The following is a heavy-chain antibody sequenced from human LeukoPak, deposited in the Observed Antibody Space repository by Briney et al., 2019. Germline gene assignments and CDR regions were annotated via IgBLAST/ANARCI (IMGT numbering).Heavy chain of an antibody. CDR2: IHYSGST. Sequence: PSETLSLTCTLSGGSISSYYWSWIRQPPGKGLEWIGYIHYSGSTNYNPSLKSRVTISVDTSKNQFSLKLSSVTAADTAVYYCARVSWFPGTSYYYMDVWGKGTTVTVSS. CDR1: GGSISSYY. D-gene: IGHD1-1*01. J-gene: IGHJ6*03. V-gene: IGHV4-59*01. CDR3: ARVSWFPGTSYYYMDV.